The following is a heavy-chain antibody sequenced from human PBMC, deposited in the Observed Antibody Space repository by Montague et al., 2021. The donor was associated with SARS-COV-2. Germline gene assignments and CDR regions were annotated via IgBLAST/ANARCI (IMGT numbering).Heavy chain of an antibody. CDR2: IYNSGST. Sequence: SETLSLTCTVSGGSISGYYWSWFRQSAGKGLEWIGRIYNSGSTSYNPSLKSRATMSVDTSKNQFSLKLSSVTAADTAVYYCVRGQGRSNWNYPDYWGQGTLVTVSS. D-gene: IGHD1-20*01. J-gene: IGHJ4*02. V-gene: IGHV4-4*07. CDR3: VRGQGRSNWNYPDY. CDR1: GGSISGYY.